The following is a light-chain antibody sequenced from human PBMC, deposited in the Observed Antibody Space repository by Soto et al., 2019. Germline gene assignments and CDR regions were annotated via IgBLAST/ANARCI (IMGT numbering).Light chain of an antibody. CDR2: SNS. Sequence: QSVLIQPPSASGTPGQRVTVSCSGGSSNIGSYTVNWYQQLPGAAPKLLIYSNSQRPSGVPDRFSASKSGTSDSLAISGLQSEDEAEYYCAAWDDSLNGYVFGPGTKVTVL. CDR3: AAWDDSLNGYV. J-gene: IGLJ1*01. CDR1: SSNIGSYT. V-gene: IGLV1-44*01.